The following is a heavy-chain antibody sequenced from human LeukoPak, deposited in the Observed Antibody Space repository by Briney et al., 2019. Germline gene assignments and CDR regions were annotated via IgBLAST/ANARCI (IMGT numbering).Heavy chain of an antibody. D-gene: IGHD2-15*01. CDR2: ISNNGGYT. CDR1: GFTFSSSA. J-gene: IGHJ4*02. CDR3: AKQLGYCSDGSCYFPY. Sequence: GGSLRLSCAASGFTFSSSAMSGVRQAPGKGLEWVSAISNNGGYTYYADSVQGRFTISRDNSKSTLCLQMNSLRAEDTAVYYCAKQLGYCSDGSCYFPYWGQGTLVTVSS. V-gene: IGHV3-23*01.